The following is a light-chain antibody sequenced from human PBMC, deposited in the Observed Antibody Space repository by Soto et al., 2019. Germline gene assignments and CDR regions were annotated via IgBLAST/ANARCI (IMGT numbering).Light chain of an antibody. CDR3: AAWDDSLNGYV. V-gene: IGLV1-44*01. J-gene: IGLJ1*01. CDR2: SNN. CDR1: SSNIGSNT. Sequence: QSVLTQSPSASGTPGQRVTISCSGSSSNIGSNTVNWYQQLPGTAPKLLIYSNNQRPSGVPDRFSGSKSGTSPSLAISGLQSEDEADYYCAAWDDSLNGYVFGTGTKVTGL.